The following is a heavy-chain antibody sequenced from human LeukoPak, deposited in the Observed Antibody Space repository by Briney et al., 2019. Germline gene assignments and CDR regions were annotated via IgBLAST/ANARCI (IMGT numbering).Heavy chain of an antibody. J-gene: IGHJ3*02. CDR2: IYYSGST. CDR3: ARHAYNWNDYYGSSGEVPGAFDI. D-gene: IGHD1-20*01. CDR1: GGSISSYY. V-gene: IGHV4-59*08. Sequence: SETLSLTCTVSGGSISSYYWSWIRQPPGKGLEWIGYIYYSGSTNYNPSLKSRVTISVDTSKNQFSLKLRSVTAADTAVYYCARHAYNWNDYYGSSGEVPGAFDIWGRGTMVTVSS.